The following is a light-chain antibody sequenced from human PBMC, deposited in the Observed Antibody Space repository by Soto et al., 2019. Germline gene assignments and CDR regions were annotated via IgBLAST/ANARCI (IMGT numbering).Light chain of an antibody. CDR2: DAS. V-gene: IGKV3D-15*01. J-gene: IGKJ4*01. Sequence: ENLFTQAPATPSSFPGDRVTLSCLASQYINTRLAWYQHRPGQAPRLLIYDASNRATGIPARFSGSGSGTDFTLTISSLQSEDFTIYYCQYYNNWLATFGGGTKVDI. CDR3: QYYNNWLAT. CDR1: QYINTR.